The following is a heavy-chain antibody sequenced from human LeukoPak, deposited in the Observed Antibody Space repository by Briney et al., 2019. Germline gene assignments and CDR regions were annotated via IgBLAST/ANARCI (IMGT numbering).Heavy chain of an antibody. CDR2: ISSSGSTI. V-gene: IGHV3-48*03. J-gene: IGHJ4*02. D-gene: IGHD3-22*01. CDR1: GFTFSSYE. Sequence: GGSLRLSCAASGFTFSSYEMNWVRQAPGKGLKWVSYISSSGSTIYYADPVKGRFTISRDNAKNSLYLQMNSLRAEDTAVYYCARGRYYDSSGFGPLGYWGQGTLVTVSS. CDR3: ARGRYYDSSGFGPLGY.